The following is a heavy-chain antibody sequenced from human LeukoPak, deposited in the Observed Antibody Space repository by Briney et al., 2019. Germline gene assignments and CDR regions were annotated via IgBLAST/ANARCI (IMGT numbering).Heavy chain of an antibody. CDR1: VGTFISYA. CDR2: IIPILGIA. V-gene: IGHV1-69*04. Sequence: ASVKVSCKASVGTFISYAISLVRQAPRQGLAWVGRIIPILGIANYAQKLQGRVTITADQSTSTAYMELSSLRSEDTAVYYCARGHCSGGSCYPGDYRGQGTLVTVSS. D-gene: IGHD2-15*01. CDR3: ARGHCSGGSCYPGDY. J-gene: IGHJ4*02.